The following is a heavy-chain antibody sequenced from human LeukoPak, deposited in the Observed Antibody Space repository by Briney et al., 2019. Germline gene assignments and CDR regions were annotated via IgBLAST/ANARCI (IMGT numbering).Heavy chain of an antibody. CDR2: IYYSGST. D-gene: IGHD3-10*01. Sequence: SETLSLTCTVSGGSISSYYWSWIRQPPGKGLEWIGYIYYSGSTNYNPSLKSRVTISVDTSKNQCSLKLSSVTAADTAVYYCARDSRSGDAFDIWGQGTMVTVSS. CDR3: ARDSRSGDAFDI. V-gene: IGHV4-59*01. CDR1: GGSISSYY. J-gene: IGHJ3*02.